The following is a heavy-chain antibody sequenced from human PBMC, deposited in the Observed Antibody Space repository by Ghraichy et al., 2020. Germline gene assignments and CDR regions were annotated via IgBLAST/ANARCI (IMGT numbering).Heavy chain of an antibody. CDR3: ARFGVVVPAASHSWFDP. D-gene: IGHD2-2*01. Sequence: GSLRLSCTVSGGSISSYYWSWIRQPPGKGLEWIGYIYYSGSTNYNPSLKSRVTISVDTSKNQFSLKLSSVTAADTAVYYCARFGVVVPAASHSWFDPWGQGTLVTVSS. CDR1: GGSISSYY. J-gene: IGHJ5*02. CDR2: IYYSGST. V-gene: IGHV4-59*08.